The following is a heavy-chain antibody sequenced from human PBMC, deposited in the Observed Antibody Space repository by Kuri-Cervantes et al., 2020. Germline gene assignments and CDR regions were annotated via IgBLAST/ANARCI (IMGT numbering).Heavy chain of an antibody. D-gene: IGHD1-1*01. J-gene: IGHJ4*02. V-gene: IGHV1-8*02. CDR3: ARGGSGFDY. CDR2: ISAYNGNT. Sequence: ASVKVSCKASGYTFTGYHMHWVRQAPGQGLEWMGWISAYNGNTNYAQKFQGRVLMTRNASISTAYMELSSLRSEDTAVYYCARGGSGFDYWGQGTLVTVSS. CDR1: GYTFTGYH.